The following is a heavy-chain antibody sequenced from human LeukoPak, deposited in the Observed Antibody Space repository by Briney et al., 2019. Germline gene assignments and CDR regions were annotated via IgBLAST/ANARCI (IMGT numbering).Heavy chain of an antibody. CDR2: ISINGDGT. CDR1: GFTFNNYA. CDR3: AKDLLLPRFGSDS. V-gene: IGHV3-23*01. D-gene: IGHD3-10*01. J-gene: IGHJ4*02. Sequence: GGSLRLSCAASGFTFNNYALSWVRQAPGKGLEWAAAISINGDGTYHADSVKGRFTISRDNYRNTLYLQMNSLRTEDTALYYCAKDLLLPRFGSDSWGQGTLVTVSS.